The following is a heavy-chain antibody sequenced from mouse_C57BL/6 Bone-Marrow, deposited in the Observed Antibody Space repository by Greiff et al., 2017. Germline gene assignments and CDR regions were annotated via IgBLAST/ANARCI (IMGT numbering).Heavy chain of an antibody. CDR1: GYAFRSSW. Sequence: QVQLQQSGPELVKPGASVKISCKASGYAFRSSWMNWVKQRPGKGLEWIGRIYPGDGDTNYNGKFKGKATLTADKSSSTAYMQLSSLTSEDSAVYFCARGGYYWGQGTTLTVSS. V-gene: IGHV1-82*01. CDR3: ARGGYY. J-gene: IGHJ2*01. CDR2: IYPGDGDT.